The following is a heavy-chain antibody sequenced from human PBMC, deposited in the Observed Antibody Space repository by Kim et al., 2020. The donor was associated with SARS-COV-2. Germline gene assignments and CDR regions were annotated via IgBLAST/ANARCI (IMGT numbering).Heavy chain of an antibody. CDR2: ISGSGGST. CDR1: GFTFSSYA. Sequence: GGSLRLSCAASGFTFSSYAMSWVRQAPGKGLEWVSAISGSGGSTYYADSVKGRFTISRDNSKNTLYLQMNSLRAEDTAVYYCAKRGVAGTRHNYFDYWGQGTLVTVSS. CDR3: AKRGVAGTRHNYFDY. V-gene: IGHV3-23*01. D-gene: IGHD6-19*01. J-gene: IGHJ4*02.